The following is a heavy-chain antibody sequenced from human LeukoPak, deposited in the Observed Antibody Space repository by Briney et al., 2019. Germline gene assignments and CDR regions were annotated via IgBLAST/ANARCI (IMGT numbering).Heavy chain of an antibody. CDR2: IWYDGSNK. V-gene: IGHV3-33*01. J-gene: IGHJ5*02. D-gene: IGHD6-13*01. Sequence: GRSLRLSCAASGFTFSSYGMHWVRQAPCKGLEWVAVIWYDGSNKYYADSVKGRFTISRDNSKNTLYLQMNSLRAEDTAVYYCARLVLDWFDPWGQGTLVTVSS. CDR3: ARLVLDWFDP. CDR1: GFTFSSYG.